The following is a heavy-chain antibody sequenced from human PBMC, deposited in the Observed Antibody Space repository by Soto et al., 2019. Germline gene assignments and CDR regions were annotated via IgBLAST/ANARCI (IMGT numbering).Heavy chain of an antibody. CDR1: GGSISSYY. CDR3: ARKQITGVGGVFMASTYMDA. J-gene: IGHJ6*03. D-gene: IGHD3-10*01. V-gene: IGHV4-59*01. Sequence: SETLSLTCTVSGGSISSYYWSWIRQPPGKGLEWIGYIYYSGSTNYNPSLKSRVTISVDTSKNQFSLKLSSVTAADTAVYYCARKQITGVGGVFMASTYMDAGGKGPPLT. CDR2: IYYSGST.